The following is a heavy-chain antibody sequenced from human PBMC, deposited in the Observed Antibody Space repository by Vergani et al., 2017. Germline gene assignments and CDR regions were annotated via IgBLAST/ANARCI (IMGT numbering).Heavy chain of an antibody. CDR3: AKPLWFGELLACFDY. CDR2: ISGSGGST. V-gene: IGHV3-23*01. D-gene: IGHD3-10*01. Sequence: EVQLLESGGGLVQPGGSLRLSCAASGFTFSSYAMSWVRQAPGKGLEWVSAISGSGGSTYYADSVKGRLTISRDNSKNTLYLQMNSLRAEDTAVYYCAKPLWFGELLACFDYWGQGTLVTVSS. J-gene: IGHJ4*02. CDR1: GFTFSSYA.